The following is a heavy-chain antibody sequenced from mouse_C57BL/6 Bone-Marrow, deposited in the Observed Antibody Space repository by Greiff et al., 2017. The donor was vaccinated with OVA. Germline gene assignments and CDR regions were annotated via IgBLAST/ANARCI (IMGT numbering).Heavy chain of an antibody. J-gene: IGHJ3*01. CDR2: IYPGDGDT. V-gene: IGHV1-82*01. Sequence: QVQLQQSGPELVKPGASVKISCKASGYAFSSSWMNWVKQRPGQGLEWIGRIYPGDGDTNYNGKFKGKATLTADKSSSTAYMQLSSLTSEDSAVYFCARGRAAYWGQGTLVTVSA. CDR3: ARGRAAY. CDR1: GYAFSSSW. D-gene: IGHD3-1*01.